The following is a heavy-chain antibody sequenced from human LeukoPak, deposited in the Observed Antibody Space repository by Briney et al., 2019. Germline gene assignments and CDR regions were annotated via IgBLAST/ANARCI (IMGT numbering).Heavy chain of an antibody. CDR1: GGSFSGYY. CDR2: INHSGST. D-gene: IGHD3-16*02. CDR3: ARSSSDSYDYVWGSYRYAFDI. Sequence: SETLSLTCAVYGGSFSGYYWSWIRQPPGKGLEWIGEINHSGSTNYNPSLKSRVTISVDTSENQFSLKLSSVTAADTAVYYCARSSSDSYDYVWGSYRYAFDIWGQGTMVTVSS. V-gene: IGHV4-34*01. J-gene: IGHJ3*02.